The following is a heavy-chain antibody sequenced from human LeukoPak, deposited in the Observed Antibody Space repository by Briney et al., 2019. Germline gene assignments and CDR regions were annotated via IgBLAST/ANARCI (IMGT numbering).Heavy chain of an antibody. Sequence: SETLSLTCTVSGGSISSYYWSWIRQPAGKGLEWIGRIYTSGSTNYNPSLKSRVTISVDKSKNQFSLKLSSVTAVDTAVYYCARLSYYDSSGYFDYWGQGTLVTVSS. CDR1: GGSISSYY. V-gene: IGHV4-4*07. CDR3: ARLSYYDSSGYFDY. D-gene: IGHD3-22*01. J-gene: IGHJ4*02. CDR2: IYTSGST.